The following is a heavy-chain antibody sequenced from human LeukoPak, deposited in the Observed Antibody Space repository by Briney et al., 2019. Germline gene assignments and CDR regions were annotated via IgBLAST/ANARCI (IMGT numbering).Heavy chain of an antibody. V-gene: IGHV5-51*01. Sequence: GESLKISCKGSGYSFTSYWIGWVRQMPGKGLEWMGIIYPGDSDTRYSPSFQGQVTISADKSISTAYLQWSSLKASDTAMYYCAGHGSYCSSTSCYSFGWFDPWGQGTLVTVSS. CDR2: IYPGDSDT. J-gene: IGHJ5*02. CDR1: GYSFTSYW. D-gene: IGHD2-2*02. CDR3: AGHGSYCSSTSCYSFGWFDP.